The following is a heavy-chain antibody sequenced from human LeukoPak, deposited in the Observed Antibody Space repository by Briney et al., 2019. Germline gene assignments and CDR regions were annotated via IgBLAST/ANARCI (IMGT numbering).Heavy chain of an antibody. CDR3: VRGHLQFCSSTSCYGNNLFDP. Sequence: SETVSLTCAVYGGSFSGYYWSWIRHPPGKGLEWIGQLNHSGSTNYNPSLKSRVTISVDTSKNQFSLKLSSVTAADTAVYYCVRGHLQFCSSTSCYGNNLFDPWGQGTLVTVSS. V-gene: IGHV4-34*01. J-gene: IGHJ5*02. CDR1: GGSFSGYY. D-gene: IGHD2-2*01. CDR2: LNHSGST.